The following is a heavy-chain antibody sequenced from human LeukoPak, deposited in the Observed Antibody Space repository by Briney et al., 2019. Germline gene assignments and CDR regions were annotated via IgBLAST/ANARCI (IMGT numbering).Heavy chain of an antibody. CDR2: IIPILGIA. V-gene: IGHV1-69*04. Sequence: ASVKVSCKASGGTFSSYAISWVRQAPGQGLEWMGRIIPILGIANYAQKFQGRVTITADKSTSTAYMELSSLRSEDTAVYYCARGGQQLARAHFDYWGQGTLVTVSS. CDR1: GGTFSSYA. D-gene: IGHD6-13*01. J-gene: IGHJ4*02. CDR3: ARGGQQLARAHFDY.